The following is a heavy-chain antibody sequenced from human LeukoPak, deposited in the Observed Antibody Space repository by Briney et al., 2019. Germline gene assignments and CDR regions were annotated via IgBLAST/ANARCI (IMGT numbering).Heavy chain of an antibody. V-gene: IGHV3-74*01. CDR2: VNPDASSI. Sequence: GGSLRLSCAASGFTFSNYWMHWVRQVPEKGLVWVSRVNPDASSITYASSVKGRFTSSRDNAKNTLYLQMNRLRVEDTAVYYCARGGSNGDYWGQGILVTVSS. D-gene: IGHD3-16*01. CDR3: ARGGSNGDY. J-gene: IGHJ4*02. CDR1: GFTFSNYW.